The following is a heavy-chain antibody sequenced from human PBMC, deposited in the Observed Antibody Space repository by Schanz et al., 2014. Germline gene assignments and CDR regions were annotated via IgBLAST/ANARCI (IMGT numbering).Heavy chain of an antibody. D-gene: IGHD2-15*01. CDR1: GFTVSNNY. J-gene: IGHJ4*02. CDR3: AREPGGTKTHEL. CDR2: IYSDGST. Sequence: EVQLVESGGGLVQPGGSLRLSCAASGFTVSNNYMSWVRQAPGKGLECVSIIYSDGSTYYVDSVKGRFIISRDNSKNTVYLQMNSLRAEDAAVYYCAREPGGTKTHELWGQGTLVTVSS. V-gene: IGHV3-66*01.